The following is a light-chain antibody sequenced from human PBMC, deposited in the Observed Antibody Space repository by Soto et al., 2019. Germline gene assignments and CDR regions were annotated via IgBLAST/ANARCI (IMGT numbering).Light chain of an antibody. J-gene: IGKJ2*01. CDR1: QSITNS. Sequence: DIQMTQSPSSLSASIGDRVTITCRASQSITNSLNWYQQQPGKAPKLLIYTASSLQGGVPSRFSGSGSGTDFSLSISSLQPEDFATYYCQQSYSTPYTFGQGTKLEIQ. CDR3: QQSYSTPYT. CDR2: TAS. V-gene: IGKV1-39*01.